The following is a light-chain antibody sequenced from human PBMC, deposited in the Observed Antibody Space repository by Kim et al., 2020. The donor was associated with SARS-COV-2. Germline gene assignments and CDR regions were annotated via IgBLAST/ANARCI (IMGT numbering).Light chain of an antibody. Sequence: SYELTQPPSVSVSPGQTASITCSGDKLGDKYACWYQQKPGQSPVLVIYQDSKRPSGIPERFSGSNSGNTATLTISGTQAMDEADYYCQAWDSSTEVFGGGTQVTVL. CDR1: KLGDKY. CDR3: QAWDSSTEV. V-gene: IGLV3-1*01. CDR2: QDS. J-gene: IGLJ2*01.